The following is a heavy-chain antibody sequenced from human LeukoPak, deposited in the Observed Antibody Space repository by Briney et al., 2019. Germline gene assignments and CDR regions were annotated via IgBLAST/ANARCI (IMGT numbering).Heavy chain of an antibody. CDR3: ARAPREGFSGSYHDF. D-gene: IGHD1-26*01. CDR1: GFTFSSYA. Sequence: GGSLRLSCAASGFTFSSYAMHWVRQAPGKGLEYVSAISSNGDNTYYANSVKGRFTISRDNSKNTLYLQMASLRGDDTAVYYCARAPREGFSGSYHDFWGQGTLVTVSS. CDR2: ISSNGDNT. V-gene: IGHV3-64*01. J-gene: IGHJ4*02.